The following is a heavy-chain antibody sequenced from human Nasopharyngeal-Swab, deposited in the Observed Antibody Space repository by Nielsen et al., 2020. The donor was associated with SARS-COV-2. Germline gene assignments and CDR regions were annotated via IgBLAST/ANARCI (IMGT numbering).Heavy chain of an antibody. CDR1: GFTFSDYE. D-gene: IGHD6-6*01. V-gene: IGHV3-48*03. Sequence: GGSLRLSCAASGFTFSDYEMNWVRQAPGKGLEWVSYIARDGSTIYYADSVKGRFTISRDNAKNSLYLQMNSLRAEDTAVYYCATEPPTTIGARPDYWSQGTLVTVSS. J-gene: IGHJ4*02. CDR3: ATEPPTTIGARPDY. CDR2: IARDGSTI.